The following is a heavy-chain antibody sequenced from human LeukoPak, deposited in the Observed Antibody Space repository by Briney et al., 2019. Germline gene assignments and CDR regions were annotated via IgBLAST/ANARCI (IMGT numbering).Heavy chain of an antibody. CDR1: GGSFSGYY. J-gene: IGHJ6*03. V-gene: IGHV4-34*01. CDR3: ARLRSGGWSPYYYYYYYMDV. Sequence: SETLSLTCAVYGGSFSGYYWSWIRQPPGKGLEWIGEINHSGSTNYNPSLKSRVTISVDTSKNQFSLKLSSVTAADTAVYYCARLRSGGWSPYYYYYYYMDVWGKGTTVTVSS. D-gene: IGHD6-19*01. CDR2: INHSGST.